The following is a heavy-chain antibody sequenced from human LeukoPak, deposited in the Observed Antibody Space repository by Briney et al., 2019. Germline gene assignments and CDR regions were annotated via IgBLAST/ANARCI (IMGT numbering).Heavy chain of an antibody. CDR3: AKSAVTTSYYNYGMDV. Sequence: GGSLRLSCAASGFTFSSYGMSWVRQAPGKGLEWDSAISGSGRSTYYADSVKGRFTISRDNSKNTLYLQMNSLRAEDTALYYCAKSAVTTSYYNYGMDVWGQGTKVTVSS. D-gene: IGHD4-17*01. CDR2: ISGSGRST. V-gene: IGHV3-23*01. J-gene: IGHJ6*02. CDR1: GFTFSSYG.